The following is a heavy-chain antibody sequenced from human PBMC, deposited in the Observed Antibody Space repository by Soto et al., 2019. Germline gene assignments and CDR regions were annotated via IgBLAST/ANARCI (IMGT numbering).Heavy chain of an antibody. CDR3: ARGFSFSSWYFFDY. CDR1: GGSFSGYY. D-gene: IGHD6-13*01. J-gene: IGHJ4*02. CDR2: INHSGST. Sequence: SETLSLTCAVYGGSFSGYYWSWIRQPPGKGLEWIGEINHSGSTNYNPSLKSRVTISVDTSKNQFSLKLSSVTAADTAVYYCARGFSFSSWYFFDYWGQGTLVTVSS. V-gene: IGHV4-34*01.